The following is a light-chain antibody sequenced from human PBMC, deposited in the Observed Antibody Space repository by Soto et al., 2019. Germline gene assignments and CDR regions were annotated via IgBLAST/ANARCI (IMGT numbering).Light chain of an antibody. CDR1: SSDVGAYNS. CDR3: SSSTTSTTRV. CDR2: DVS. V-gene: IGLV2-14*03. Sequence: QSALTQPASVSGSPGQSITLFCTGTSSDVGAYNSVSWYQQHPGKAPKLIIYDVSTRPSGVSNRFSGSKSGNTASLTISGLQAEDEADYYCSSSTTSTTRVFGTGTKLTVL. J-gene: IGLJ1*01.